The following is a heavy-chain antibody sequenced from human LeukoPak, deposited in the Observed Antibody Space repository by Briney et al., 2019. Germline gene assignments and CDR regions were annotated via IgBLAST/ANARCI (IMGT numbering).Heavy chain of an antibody. J-gene: IGHJ6*02. CDR3: ARLSVDIVVVPAASGTYYYYYGMDV. CDR2: ISAYNGNT. D-gene: IGHD2-2*01. V-gene: IGHV1-18*01. CDR1: GYTFTSYG. Sequence: ASVKVSCKASGYTFTSYGISWVRQAPGQGLEWMGWISAYNGNTNYAQKLQGGVTMTTDTSTGTAYMELRSLRSDDTAVYYCARLSVDIVVVPAASGTYYYYYGMDVWGQGTTVTVSS.